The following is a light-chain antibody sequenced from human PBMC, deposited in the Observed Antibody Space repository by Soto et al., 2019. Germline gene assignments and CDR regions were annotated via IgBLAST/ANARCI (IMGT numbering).Light chain of an antibody. V-gene: IGKV3-20*01. CDR2: GAS. CDR3: QQYDSSPIT. Sequence: EIVLTQSPGTLSLSPGERATLSCRASQSVSHSKLAWYQQKPGQAPRLLIYGASSRATGIPDRFSGSGSGTDFTLTISRLEPEDFAVYYCQQYDSSPITFGQGTPLEIK. CDR1: QSVSHSK. J-gene: IGKJ5*01.